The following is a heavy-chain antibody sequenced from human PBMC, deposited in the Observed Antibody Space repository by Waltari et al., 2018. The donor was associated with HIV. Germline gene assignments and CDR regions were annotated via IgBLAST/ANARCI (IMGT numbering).Heavy chain of an antibody. CDR3: ARDSLYSESSGYDLRPLDM. J-gene: IGHJ3*02. CDR2: MSFDGSRA. Sequence: QDQLVESGGGVVQPGRSLRLSCAASGFPFSRYAMHWVRQAPGKGLEWVAVMSFDGSRAYDADDVKGRFTNSKDNPKKTLYLQMKSLITEDTDVYFCARDSLYSESSGYDLRPLDMWGQGIMVTVSS. CDR1: GFPFSRYA. D-gene: IGHD3-22*01. V-gene: IGHV3-30-3*01.